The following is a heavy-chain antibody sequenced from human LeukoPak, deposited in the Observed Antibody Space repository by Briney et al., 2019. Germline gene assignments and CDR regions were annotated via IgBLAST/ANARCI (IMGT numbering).Heavy chain of an antibody. J-gene: IGHJ6*02. CDR3: ATVGPYDYVWGSYDYGMDV. CDR1: VYTFTGYY. V-gene: IGHV1-2*02. Sequence: GASVKVSCKASVYTFTGYYMHWVRQAPGQGLEWMGWINPNSGGTNYAQKFQGRVTMTRDTSISTAYMELSSLRSEDTAVYYCATVGPYDYVWGSYDYGMDVWGQGTTVTVSS. CDR2: INPNSGGT. D-gene: IGHD3-16*01.